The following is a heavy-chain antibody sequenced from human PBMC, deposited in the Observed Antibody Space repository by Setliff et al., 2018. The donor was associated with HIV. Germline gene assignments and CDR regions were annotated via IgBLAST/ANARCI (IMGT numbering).Heavy chain of an antibody. CDR2: IYTSGST. CDR3: ASNYRDFLTGYYHAY. D-gene: IGHD3-9*01. Sequence: KPSETLSLTCSVSGGSNNSGSYYWTWIRQPAGKGLEWIGHIYTSGSTNYSPSLKSRVTISVDTSKNQFSLKLSSVTAADTAVYYCASNYRDFLTGYYHAYWGQGTLVTVSS. CDR1: GGSNNSGSYY. V-gene: IGHV4-61*09. J-gene: IGHJ4*02.